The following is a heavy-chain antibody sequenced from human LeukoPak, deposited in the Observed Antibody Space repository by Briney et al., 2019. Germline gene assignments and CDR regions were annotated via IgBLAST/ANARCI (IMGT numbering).Heavy chain of an antibody. J-gene: IGHJ5*02. Sequence: GASVKVSCKASGYTFTGYCMHWVRQAPGQGLEWMGWINPNSGGTNYAQKFQGRVTMTRDTSISTAYMELSRLRSDDTAVYYCARTGRIAVAGQNWFDPWGQGTLVTVSS. V-gene: IGHV1-2*02. D-gene: IGHD6-19*01. CDR1: GYTFTGYC. CDR2: INPNSGGT. CDR3: ARTGRIAVAGQNWFDP.